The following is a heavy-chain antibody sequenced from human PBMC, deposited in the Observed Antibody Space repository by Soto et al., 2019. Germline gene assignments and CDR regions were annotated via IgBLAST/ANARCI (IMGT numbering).Heavy chain of an antibody. CDR3: AIPLGYCSGGSGDGAFDI. V-gene: IGHV3-11*01. D-gene: IGHD2-15*01. Sequence: PGGSLRLSFAASGFTFRDYYMSWIRQAPGKGLEWGSYISSSGSTISYAGSVKSRFTISRDNAKHSLYLQRDSLRAEDTAVYYCAIPLGYCSGGSGDGAFDIWGQGTMVTVSS. J-gene: IGHJ3*02. CDR1: GFTFRDYY. CDR2: ISSSGSTI.